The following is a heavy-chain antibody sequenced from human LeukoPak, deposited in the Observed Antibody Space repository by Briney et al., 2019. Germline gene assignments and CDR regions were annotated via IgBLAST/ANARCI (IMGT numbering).Heavy chain of an antibody. CDR2: ISSSSSYI. J-gene: IGHJ4*02. V-gene: IGHV3-21*01. Sequence: GGSLRLSCAASGFTFSSYSMNWVRQAPGKGLEWVSSISSSSSYIYYADSVKGRFTISRDNAKNSLYLQMNSLRAEDTAVYYCAGSIAVAATGGVDYWGQGTLVTVSS. CDR3: AGSIAVAATGGVDY. D-gene: IGHD6-19*01. CDR1: GFTFSSYS.